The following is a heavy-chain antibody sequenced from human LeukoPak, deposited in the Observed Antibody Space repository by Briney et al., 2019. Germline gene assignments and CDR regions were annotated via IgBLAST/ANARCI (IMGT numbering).Heavy chain of an antibody. J-gene: IGHJ4*02. V-gene: IGHV4-59*01. CDR3: VRESGSYFHY. D-gene: IGHD1-26*01. Sequence: SETLSLTCTVSGFTMNNYFWNWIRQAPGKGLEWMGYVYYGGTTKYNPSLKSRVTNSVDLSKSQFSLKLNSLTAADTAVYYCVRESGSYFHYWGPGTQVTVSS. CDR2: VYYGGTT. CDR1: GFTMNNYF.